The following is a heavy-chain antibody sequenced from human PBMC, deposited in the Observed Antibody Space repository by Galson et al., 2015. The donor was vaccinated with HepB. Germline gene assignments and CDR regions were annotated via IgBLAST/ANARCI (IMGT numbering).Heavy chain of an antibody. CDR2: INSDGTST. V-gene: IGHV3-74*01. CDR1: GVTFSSYW. Sequence: SLRLSCAASGVTFSSYWMHWVRQAPGKGLVWVSRINSDGTSTFYADSVKGRFTISRDNAKNTLYLQLNSPEAEDTAVYYSARRNDGYGRFDYWGQGTLVTVSS. D-gene: IGHD5-18*01. CDR3: ARRNDGYGRFDY. J-gene: IGHJ4*02.